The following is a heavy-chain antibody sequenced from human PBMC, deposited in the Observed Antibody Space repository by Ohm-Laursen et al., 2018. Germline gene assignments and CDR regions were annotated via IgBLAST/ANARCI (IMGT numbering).Heavy chain of an antibody. J-gene: IGHJ3*02. D-gene: IGHD6-13*01. CDR3: ARTPVAGPGIAAAGGGFDI. CDR1: GFTFSSYA. CDR2: ISGSGGST. Sequence: GSLRLSCAASGFTFSSYAMSWVRQAPGKGLEWVSAISGSGGSTYYADSVKGRFTISRDNSKNTLYLQMNSLRAEDTAVYYCARTPVAGPGIAAAGGGFDIWGQGTMVTVSS. V-gene: IGHV3-23*01.